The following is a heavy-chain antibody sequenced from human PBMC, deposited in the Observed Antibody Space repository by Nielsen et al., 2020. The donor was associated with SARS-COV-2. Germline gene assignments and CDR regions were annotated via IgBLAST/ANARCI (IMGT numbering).Heavy chain of an antibody. J-gene: IGHJ5*02. V-gene: IGHV4-39*01. CDR2: IYYSGST. Sequence: SETLSLTCTVSGGSISSSSYYWGWIRQPPGKGLEWIGSIYYSGSTYYNPSLKSRVTISVDTSKNQFSLKLSSVTAADTAVYYCAGVEGYDFWSGYYNGWFDPWGQGTLVTVSS. CDR3: AGVEGYDFWSGYYNGWFDP. D-gene: IGHD3-3*01. CDR1: GGSISSSSYY.